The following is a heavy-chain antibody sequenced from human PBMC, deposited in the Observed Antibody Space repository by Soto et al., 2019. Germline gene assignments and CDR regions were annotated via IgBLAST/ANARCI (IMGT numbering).Heavy chain of an antibody. CDR1: GYTFTRYD. Sequence: QVQLVQSGAEVKKPGASVNLSCKASGYTFTRYDINWVRQATGQGLEWLGWMNPNSGNTGYAQTFQGRVTMTTNTSISTAYMELSSLRSEDTAVYYCARMITASGGVIVTYYYYYMDVWGKGTTVTVAS. CDR3: ARMITASGGVIVTYYYYYMDV. CDR2: MNPNSGNT. D-gene: IGHD3-16*02. J-gene: IGHJ6*03. V-gene: IGHV1-8*01.